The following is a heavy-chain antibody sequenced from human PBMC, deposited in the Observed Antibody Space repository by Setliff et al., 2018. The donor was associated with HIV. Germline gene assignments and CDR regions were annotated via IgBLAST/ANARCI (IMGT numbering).Heavy chain of an antibody. CDR3: TTDEVTMVRGILHFFNY. CDR1: GFTFNNYA. Sequence: PGGSLRLSCAASGFTFNNYAIHWVRQAPGKGLEWVALISYDGTYKYYAESVKGRFTISRDNSRNTLYLQMNSLRVEDTGLYYCTTDEVTMVRGILHFFNYWGQGALVTVSS. V-gene: IGHV3-30*04. J-gene: IGHJ4*02. CDR2: ISYDGTYK. D-gene: IGHD3-10*01.